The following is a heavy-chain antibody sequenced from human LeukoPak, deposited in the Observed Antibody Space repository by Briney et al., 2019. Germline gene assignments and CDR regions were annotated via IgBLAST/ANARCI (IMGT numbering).Heavy chain of an antibody. J-gene: IGHJ3*02. V-gene: IGHV5-51*01. CDR3: ARTIGASPDAFDI. CDR2: IYPGDSDT. D-gene: IGHD3-16*01. Sequence: GESLKISCKGSGYSFTSYWIGWVRQMPGKGLEWMGTIYPGDSDTRYNPSFQGQVTISADKSISTAYLQWSSLKASDTAMYYCARTIGASPDAFDIWGQGTMVTVSS. CDR1: GYSFTSYW.